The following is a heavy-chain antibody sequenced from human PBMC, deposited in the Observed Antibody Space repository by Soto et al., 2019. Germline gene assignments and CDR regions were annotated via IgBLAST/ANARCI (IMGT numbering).Heavy chain of an antibody. CDR2: ISAYNGNT. Sequence: ASVKVSCKASGYTFTSYGTSWVRQAPGQGLEWMGWISAYNGNTNYAQKLQGRVTMTTDTSTSTAYMELRSLRSDDTAVYYCARDRVVPRGYYYYGMDVWGQGTTVTVSS. CDR3: ARDRVVPRGYYYYGMDV. V-gene: IGHV1-18*01. CDR1: GYTFTSYG. D-gene: IGHD2-2*01. J-gene: IGHJ6*02.